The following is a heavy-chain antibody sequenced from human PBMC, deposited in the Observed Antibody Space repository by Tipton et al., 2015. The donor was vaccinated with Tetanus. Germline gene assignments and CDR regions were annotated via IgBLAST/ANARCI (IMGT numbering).Heavy chain of an antibody. CDR3: ARANFDFPKKGPVDS. J-gene: IGHJ4*02. D-gene: IGHD3-3*01. Sequence: TLSLTCTVSGGSLRSGDHYWSWIRQPPGKGLEWLAYISSSGSTNSDYSLKSRITISRDTSKNHFSLNLASVTAADTAVYFCARANFDFPKKGPVDSXGQGSPVIVSA. V-gene: IGHV4-61*03. CDR2: ISSSGST. CDR1: GGSLRSGDHY.